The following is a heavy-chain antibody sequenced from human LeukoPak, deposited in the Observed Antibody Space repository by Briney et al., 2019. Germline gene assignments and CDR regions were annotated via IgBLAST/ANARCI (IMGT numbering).Heavy chain of an antibody. J-gene: IGHJ5*02. CDR2: IYPGDSRI. CDR1: GYIFTNYR. CDR3: ACRMLTSTRFEP. V-gene: IGHV5-51*01. Sequence: GESLKISCKTSGYIFTNYRIGWARQMPGKGLEWMAVIYPGDSRIRYNPSFQGQVTISADKSINTAYLQWSSLKASDTALYYCACRMLTSTRFEPWGQGTLVTVSS. D-gene: IGHD2-2*01.